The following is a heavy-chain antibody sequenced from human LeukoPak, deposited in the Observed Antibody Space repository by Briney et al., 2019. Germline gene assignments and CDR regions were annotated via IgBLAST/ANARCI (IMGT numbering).Heavy chain of an antibody. CDR2: ISAYNGNT. CDR3: ASTGGIAVAGNYYYYYMDV. CDR1: GYTFTSYG. D-gene: IGHD6-19*01. J-gene: IGHJ6*03. V-gene: IGHV1-18*01. Sequence: GASVKVSCKASGYTFTSYGISWVRQAPGQGLEWMGWISAYNGNTNYAQKLQGRVTMTTDTSTSTAYMELRSLRSDDTAVYYCASTGGIAVAGNYYYYYMDVWGKGTTVTVSS.